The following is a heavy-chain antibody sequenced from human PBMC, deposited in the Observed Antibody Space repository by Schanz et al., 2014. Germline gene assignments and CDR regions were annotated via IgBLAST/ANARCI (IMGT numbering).Heavy chain of an antibody. Sequence: QVQLVQSGTQVKKPGASVKVSCKASGYTLSAYSLHWVRQAPGQGLEWMGIVNPSVRGTHFAREFQGRVTVTSDTSTSTVYMELSGLRSEDTAVYYCAGAFDSSGYYFDYWGRGTLGTVSS. CDR2: VNPSVRGT. V-gene: IGHV1-46*03. CDR3: AGAFDSSGYYFDY. CDR1: GYTLSAYS. J-gene: IGHJ4*01. D-gene: IGHD3-22*01.